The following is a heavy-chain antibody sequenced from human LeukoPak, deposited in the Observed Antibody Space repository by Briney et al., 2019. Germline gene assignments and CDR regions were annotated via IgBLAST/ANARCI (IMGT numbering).Heavy chain of an antibody. CDR2: IIPIFGTA. D-gene: IGHD3-10*01. J-gene: IGHJ6*03. CDR1: GGTFSSYA. CDR3: ARGPITMVRGVHYYMDV. Sequence: SVKVSCKASGGTFSSYAISWVRQAPGQGLEWMGGIIPIFGTANCAQKFQGRVTITADKSTSTAYMELSSLRSEDTAVYYCARGPITMVRGVHYYMDVWGKGTTVTISS. V-gene: IGHV1-69*06.